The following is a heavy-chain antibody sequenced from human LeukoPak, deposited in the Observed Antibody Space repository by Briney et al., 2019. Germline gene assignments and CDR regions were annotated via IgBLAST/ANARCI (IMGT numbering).Heavy chain of an antibody. J-gene: IGHJ5*02. CDR2: INAGNGNT. Sequence: ASVKVSCKASGYTFTSYAMHWVRQAPGQRLEWMGWINAGNGNTKYSQEFQGRVTITRDTSASTAYMELSSLRSEDMAVYYCARDRYCGGDCPGVWFDPWGQGTLVTVSS. CDR1: GYTFTSYA. V-gene: IGHV1-3*03. D-gene: IGHD2-21*02. CDR3: ARDRYCGGDCPGVWFDP.